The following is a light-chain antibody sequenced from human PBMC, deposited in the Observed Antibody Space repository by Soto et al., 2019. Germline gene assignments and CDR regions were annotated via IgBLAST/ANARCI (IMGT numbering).Light chain of an antibody. V-gene: IGKV1-39*01. CDR3: QQSYSAPYT. Sequence: IQMTQSPSSLSASVGDRVTITCRASQSIYSSLNWYHQKPGKAPKLLIYAASNLQSGVPSRFSGSGSGTEFTLSISSLQPADFATYYCQQSYSAPYTFGQGTKLEI. CDR2: AAS. J-gene: IGKJ2*01. CDR1: QSIYSS.